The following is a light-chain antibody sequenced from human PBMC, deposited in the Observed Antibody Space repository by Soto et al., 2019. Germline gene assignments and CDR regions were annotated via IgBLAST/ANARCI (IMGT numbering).Light chain of an antibody. V-gene: IGKV3-20*01. CDR3: QHYGDSPRR. CDR2: GAS. CDR1: QSVNSNY. J-gene: IGKJ1*01. Sequence: EIVLTQSPGTLSLSPGERATLSCRASQSVNSNYLAWYQQKPGQAPRLLIYGASSRATGIPDRFTGSGSGTDFTLTISRLEPEDVAVYYCQHYGDSPRRFGQGTKVEIK.